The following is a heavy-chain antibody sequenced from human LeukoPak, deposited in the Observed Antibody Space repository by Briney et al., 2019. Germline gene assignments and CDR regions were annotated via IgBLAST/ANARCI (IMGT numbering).Heavy chain of an antibody. Sequence: GGSLRLSCAASGFTFSDSYMTWIRQAPGKGLEWVSYISDSSRYTNFADSVKGRFTISRDNVKNSLYLQMNSLRAEDTAVYYGRRGRGDCQALDPGGQEPWSPSPQ. CDR1: GFTFSDSY. CDR2: ISDSSRYT. J-gene: IGHJ5*02. V-gene: IGHV3-11*05. D-gene: IGHD2-21*02. CDR3: RRGRGDCQALDP.